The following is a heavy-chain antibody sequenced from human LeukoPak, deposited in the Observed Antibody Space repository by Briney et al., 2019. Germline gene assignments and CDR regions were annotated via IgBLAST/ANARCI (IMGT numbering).Heavy chain of an antibody. D-gene: IGHD3-10*01. J-gene: IGHJ3*02. CDR3: ARDIPHYYYGSDRDAFDI. Sequence: GGSLRLSCAASGFTFSDYYMSWIRQAPGKGLEWVSYISSSGSTIYYADSVKGRFTISRDNAKNSLYLQMNSLRAEDTAVYYCARDIPHYYYGSDRDAFDIWGQGTMVTVSS. CDR1: GFTFSDYY. CDR2: ISSSGSTI. V-gene: IGHV3-11*04.